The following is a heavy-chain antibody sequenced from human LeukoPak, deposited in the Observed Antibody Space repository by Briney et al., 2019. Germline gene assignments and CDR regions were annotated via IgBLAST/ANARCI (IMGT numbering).Heavy chain of an antibody. CDR1: GFTFSDYY. J-gene: IGHJ4*02. Sequence: GGSLRLSCAASGFTFSDYYMSWIRQAPGKGLEWVSYMSSSGSTIYYTDSVKGRFTISRDNAKNSLCLQMNSLRAEDTAVFYCARVRGYSGSYFYGYFDYWGQGTLVTVSS. V-gene: IGHV3-11*01. D-gene: IGHD1-26*01. CDR3: ARVRGYSGSYFYGYFDY. CDR2: MSSSGSTI.